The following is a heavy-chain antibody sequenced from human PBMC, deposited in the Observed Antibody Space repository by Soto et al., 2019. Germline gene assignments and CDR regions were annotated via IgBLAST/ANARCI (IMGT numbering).Heavy chain of an antibody. CDR2: INPNSGGT. J-gene: IGHJ6*02. CDR3: ARDRAVDIVATGYYYGMDV. V-gene: IGHV1-2*04. CDR1: GYTFTGYY. D-gene: IGHD5-12*01. Sequence: ASVKVSCKASGYTFTGYYMHWVRQAPGQGLEWMGWINPNSGGTNYAQKFQGWVTMTRDTSISTAYMELSRLRSDDTAVYYCARDRAVDIVATGYYYGMDVWGQGTTVTVSS.